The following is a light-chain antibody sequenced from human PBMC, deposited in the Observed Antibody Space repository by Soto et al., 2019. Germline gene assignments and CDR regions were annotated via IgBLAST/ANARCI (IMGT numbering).Light chain of an antibody. CDR3: QKYNSAPRT. V-gene: IGKV1-27*01. J-gene: IGKJ1*01. CDR1: QGISNY. Sequence: DIQMTQSPSSRSASVGDRVTITGRASQGISNYLAWYQQKPAKGPKLLIYAASTLQSGVPSRFNGRGSGTDFTLTISSLQPEDVATYYCQKYNSAPRTFGQGNKVEIK. CDR2: AAS.